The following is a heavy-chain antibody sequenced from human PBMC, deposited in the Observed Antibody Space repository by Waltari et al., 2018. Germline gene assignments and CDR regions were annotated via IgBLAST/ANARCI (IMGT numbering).Heavy chain of an antibody. CDR3: ARGGSGGPYYFDY. V-gene: IGHV1-8*03. D-gene: IGHD3-16*01. CDR1: GYTFTSYD. Sequence: QVQLVQSGAEVKKPGASVKVSCKASGYTFTSYDIHWGRQATGQGLAWMGWLNPNSGNTGYAQKFQGRVTITRNTSISTAYMELGSLRSEDTAGYYCARGGSGGPYYFDYWGQGTLVTVSS. J-gene: IGHJ4*02. CDR2: LNPNSGNT.